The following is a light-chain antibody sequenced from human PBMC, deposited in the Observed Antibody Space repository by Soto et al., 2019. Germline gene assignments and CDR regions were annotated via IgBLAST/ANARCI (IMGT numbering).Light chain of an antibody. V-gene: IGKV3-15*01. CDR3: QQYNKWPPWT. Sequence: EIVMTQSPATLSVSPGERATLSCRASQSVSSNLAWYQQKPGQAPRLLIYGASTRATGIPARFSGSGSGTEFTLTISSLQSEDFAVYYCQQYNKWPPWTFGQGTKVENK. J-gene: IGKJ1*01. CDR1: QSVSSN. CDR2: GAS.